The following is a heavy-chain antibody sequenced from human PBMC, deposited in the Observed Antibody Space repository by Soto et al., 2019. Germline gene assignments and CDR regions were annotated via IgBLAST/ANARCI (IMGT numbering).Heavy chain of an antibody. CDR1: GGSISSGGYY. Sequence: QVQLQESGPGLVKPSQTLSLTCTVSGGSISSGGYYWSWIRQHPGKGLEWIGYIYYSGSTYYNPSLKSRVTKSVDTSKNQVDLKRSSGTAGDTAVYDWARYSRIAAAGTLDPWGQGTRGTGSS. CDR2: IYYSGST. J-gene: IGHJ5*02. D-gene: IGHD6-13*01. CDR3: ARYSRIAAAGTLDP. V-gene: IGHV4-31*03.